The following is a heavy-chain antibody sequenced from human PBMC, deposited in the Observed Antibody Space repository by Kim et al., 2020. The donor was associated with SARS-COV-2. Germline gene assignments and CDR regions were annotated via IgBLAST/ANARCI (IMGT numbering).Heavy chain of an antibody. J-gene: IGHJ6*02. CDR2: IWYDGSNK. D-gene: IGHD2-15*01. CDR3: ARDEARYCSGGSCYSAYYYYYGMDV. CDR1: GFTFSSYG. V-gene: IGHV3-33*01. Sequence: GGSLRLSCAASGFTFSSYGMHWVRQAPGKGLEWVAVIWYDGSNKYYADSVKGRFTISRDNSKNTLYLQMNSLRAEDTAVYYCARDEARYCSGGSCYSAYYYYYGMDVWGQGTTVTVSS.